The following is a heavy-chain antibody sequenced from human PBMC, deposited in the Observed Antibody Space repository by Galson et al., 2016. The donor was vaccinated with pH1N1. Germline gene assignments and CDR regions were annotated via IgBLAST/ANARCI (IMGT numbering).Heavy chain of an antibody. CDR3: AKGPRGVVVVAATH. V-gene: IGHV3-23*01. J-gene: IGHJ4*02. CDR2: ISDSGSST. CDR1: GFTFGSYA. Sequence: SLRLSCAASGFTFGSYAMTWVRQAPGKGLEWVSGISDSGSSTYYADSVKGRFTISRDNSKNTVYLQMNSLRAEDTAVYYCAKGPRGVVVVAATHWGQGTLVTVSS. D-gene: IGHD2-15*01.